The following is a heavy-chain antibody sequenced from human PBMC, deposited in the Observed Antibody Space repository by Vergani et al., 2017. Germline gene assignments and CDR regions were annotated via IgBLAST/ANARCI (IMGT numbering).Heavy chain of an antibody. CDR1: GGSISSGGYY. J-gene: IGHJ3*02. D-gene: IGHD2-2*01. CDR2: IYYSGST. CDR3: ASTYPAPQDAFDI. Sequence: QVQLQESGPGLVKPSQTLSLTCTVSGGSISSGGYYWSWIRQHPGKGLEWIGYIYYSGSTYYNPSLKSRVTISVDTSKNQFSLKLSSVTAVDTAVYYCASTYPAPQDAFDIWGRGTMVIVSS. V-gene: IGHV4-31*03.